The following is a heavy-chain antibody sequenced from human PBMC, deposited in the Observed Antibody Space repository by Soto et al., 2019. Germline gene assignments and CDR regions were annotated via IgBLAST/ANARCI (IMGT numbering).Heavy chain of an antibody. Sequence: EVQLVESGGGLVKPEESLSLSCAASGFSFSSYNMKWVRQAPGKGLEWVSSISTSGSYIFYAGSVRGRFTIFRDDAKNSLHLQMNSLRVADTAVYYCATIGDRDGFDIWGQGTTVIVSS. CDR3: ATIGDRDGFDI. CDR1: GFSFSSYN. J-gene: IGHJ3*02. CDR2: ISTSGSYI. V-gene: IGHV3-21*06. D-gene: IGHD4-17*01.